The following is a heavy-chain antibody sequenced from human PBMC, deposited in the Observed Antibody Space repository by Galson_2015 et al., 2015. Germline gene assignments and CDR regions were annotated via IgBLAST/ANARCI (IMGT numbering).Heavy chain of an antibody. V-gene: IGHV1-18*01. J-gene: IGHJ4*02. CDR3: ARPIGGGYNSVLALDY. D-gene: IGHD5-24*01. CDR2: ISAYNGNT. Sequence: SVKVSCKASGYTFTSYGISWVRQAPGQGLEWMGWISAYNGNTNYAQKLQGRVTMTTDTSTSTAYMELRSLRSEDTAVYYCARPIGGGYNSVLALDYWGQGTLVTVSS. CDR1: GYTFTSYG.